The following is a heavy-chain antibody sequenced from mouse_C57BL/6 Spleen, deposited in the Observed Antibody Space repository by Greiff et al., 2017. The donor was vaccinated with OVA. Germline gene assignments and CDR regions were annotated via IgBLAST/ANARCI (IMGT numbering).Heavy chain of an antibody. Sequence: QVQLKQSGAELVMPGASVKLSCKASGYTFTSYWMHWVKQRPGQGLEWIGEIDPSDSYTNYNQKFKGKSTLTVDKSSSTAYMQLSSLTSEDSAVYYCARPTTVVEGWYFDVWGTGTTVTVSS. CDR3: ARPTTVVEGWYFDV. CDR1: GYTFTSYW. V-gene: IGHV1-69*01. CDR2: IDPSDSYT. D-gene: IGHD1-1*01. J-gene: IGHJ1*03.